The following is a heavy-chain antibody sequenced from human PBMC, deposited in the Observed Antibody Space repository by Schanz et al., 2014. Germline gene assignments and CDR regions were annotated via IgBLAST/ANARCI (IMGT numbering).Heavy chain of an antibody. CDR3: ARSRGFDSIFDF. CDR1: GFSFSSYT. Sequence: EVQLLESGGGLVQPGESLRLSCAASGFSFSSYTMSWVRQTPGKGLEWVSFISSSGTSIYYADSVKGRFTISRDNAKNSLYLQMNSLRAEDTAVYYCARSRGFDSIFDFWGRGTLVTVSS. D-gene: IGHD5-12*01. J-gene: IGHJ4*02. V-gene: IGHV3-48*01. CDR2: ISSSGTSI.